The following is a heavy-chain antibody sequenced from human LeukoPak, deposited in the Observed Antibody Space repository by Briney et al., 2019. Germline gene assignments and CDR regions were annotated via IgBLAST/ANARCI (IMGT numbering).Heavy chain of an antibody. CDR3: ARDGRSGSYDY. J-gene: IGHJ4*02. Sequence: SETLSLTCTVSGGSISSYYWSWIRQPPGKGLEWIGYIYYSGSTNYNPSLKSRVTISVDTSKNQFSLKLSSVTAADTAVYYCARDGRSGSYDYWGQGTLVTVSS. CDR1: GGSISSYY. CDR2: IYYSGST. V-gene: IGHV4-59*12. D-gene: IGHD1-26*01.